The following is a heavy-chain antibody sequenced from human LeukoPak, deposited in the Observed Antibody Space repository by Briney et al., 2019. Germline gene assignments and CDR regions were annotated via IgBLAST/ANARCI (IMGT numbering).Heavy chain of an antibody. J-gene: IGHJ5*02. D-gene: IGHD3-10*01. Sequence: PGGSLRLSCAASGFTFSSYWMTWVRQAPGKGLEWVANIKQDGIETYYVDSVKGRFAISRDNAKNSLYLQMNGLRVEDTAVYYCARYYGSGSANRFDPWGQGTVVTVSS. CDR2: IKQDGIET. CDR1: GFTFSSYW. V-gene: IGHV3-7*01. CDR3: ARYYGSGSANRFDP.